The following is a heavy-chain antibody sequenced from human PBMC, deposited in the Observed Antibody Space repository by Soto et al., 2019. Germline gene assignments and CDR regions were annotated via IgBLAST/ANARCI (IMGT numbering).Heavy chain of an antibody. J-gene: IGHJ6*02. V-gene: IGHV1-24*01. Sequence: GASVKVSCKVSGYTLTELSMHWVRQAPGKGLEWMGGFDPEDGETIYAQKFQGRVTMTEDTSTDTAYMELSSLRSEDTAVYYCAXFWSGYVPPRYYYGMDVWGQGTTVTVSS. CDR1: GYTLTELS. D-gene: IGHD3-3*01. CDR3: AXFWSGYVPPRYYYGMDV. CDR2: FDPEDGET.